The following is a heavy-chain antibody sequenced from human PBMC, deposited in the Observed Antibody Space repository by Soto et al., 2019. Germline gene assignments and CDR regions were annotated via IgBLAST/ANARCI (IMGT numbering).Heavy chain of an antibody. CDR1: GYSFIDYF. J-gene: IGHJ4*02. CDR3: ARDMRRGMRVEQPDY. Sequence: QVQLVQSGAEVKKPGASMKVSCKASGYSFIDYFMHWVRQAPGQGLQWVGSIHPNSGITKFSPEFLGRVTLTRDTSLKTAYFELDGLTSEDTGMYFCARDMRRGMRVEQPDYLGQGNLLNVSS. D-gene: IGHD2-8*01. V-gene: IGHV1-2*02. CDR2: IHPNSGIT.